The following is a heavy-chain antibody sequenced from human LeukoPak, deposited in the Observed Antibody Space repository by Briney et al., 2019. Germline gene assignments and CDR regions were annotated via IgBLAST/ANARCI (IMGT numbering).Heavy chain of an antibody. D-gene: IGHD1-26*01. J-gene: IGHJ4*02. CDR3: AKDLYSGSYLLSGVVAY. V-gene: IGHV3-43*01. Sequence: GGSLRLSCAASGFTFDDYTMHWVRQAPGKGLEWVSLISWDGGSTYYADSVKGRFTISRDNRKNSLYLQMNSLTTEDTALYYCAKDLYSGSYLLSGVVAYWGQGTLVTVSS. CDR1: GFTFDDYT. CDR2: ISWDGGST.